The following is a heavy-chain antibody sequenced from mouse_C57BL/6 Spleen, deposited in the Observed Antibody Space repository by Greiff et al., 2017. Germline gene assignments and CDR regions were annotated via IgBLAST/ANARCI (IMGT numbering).Heavy chain of an antibody. CDR3: ASYYSNDEFAY. CDR1: GYTFTDYY. Sequence: EVQGVESGPVLVKPGASVKMSCKASGYTFTDYYMNWVKQSHGKSLEWIGVINPYNGGTSYNQKFKGKATLTVDKSSSTAYMELNSLTSEDSAVYYCASYYSNDEFAYWGQGTLVTVSA. D-gene: IGHD2-5*01. CDR2: INPYNGGT. V-gene: IGHV1-19*01. J-gene: IGHJ3*01.